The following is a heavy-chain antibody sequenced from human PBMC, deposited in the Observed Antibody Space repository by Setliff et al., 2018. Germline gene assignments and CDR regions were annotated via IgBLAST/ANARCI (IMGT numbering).Heavy chain of an antibody. CDR2: ISDTALGI. J-gene: IGHJ4*02. D-gene: IGHD6-13*01. CDR1: GGSFSNYY. V-gene: IGHV3-23*01. CDR3: ARDQARWLVAAGTFDY. Sequence: ETLSLTCTVYGGSFSNYYWSWIRQPPGKGLEWVSSISDTALGIYYADSVRGRFTISRDNSKKTLYLQMNSLRAEDTAVYYCARDQARWLVAAGTFDYWGQGALVTVSS.